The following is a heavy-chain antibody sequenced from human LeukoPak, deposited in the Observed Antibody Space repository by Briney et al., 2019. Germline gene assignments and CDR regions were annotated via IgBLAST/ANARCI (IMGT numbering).Heavy chain of an antibody. V-gene: IGHV3-21*01. D-gene: IGHD1-1*01. CDR1: GFTFSSYS. Sequence: GGSLRLSCAASGFTFSSYSMNWVRQAPGKGLEWVSSISSSSSYIYYADSVKGRFTISRDNAKNSLYLQMNSLRAEDTAVYYCARDEDWKDAFDIWGQGTMVTVSS. CDR3: ARDEDWKDAFDI. CDR2: ISSSSSYI. J-gene: IGHJ3*02.